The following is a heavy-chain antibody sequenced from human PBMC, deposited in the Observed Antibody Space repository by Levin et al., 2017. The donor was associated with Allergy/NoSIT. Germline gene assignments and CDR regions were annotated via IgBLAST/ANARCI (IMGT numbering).Heavy chain of an antibody. Sequence: LGESLKISCEGSGYIFTNYWIAWVRQMPGKGLEWMGVIYPDDSDSRYSPAFQGQVTISADKSSSTAYLQWTSLKASDSAIYYCARRSAVTKSHYQYYYMDVWGKGTTVTVSS. J-gene: IGHJ6*03. CDR2: IYPDDSDS. V-gene: IGHV5-51*01. D-gene: IGHD4-17*01. CDR3: ARRSAVTKSHYQYYYMDV. CDR1: GYIFTNYW.